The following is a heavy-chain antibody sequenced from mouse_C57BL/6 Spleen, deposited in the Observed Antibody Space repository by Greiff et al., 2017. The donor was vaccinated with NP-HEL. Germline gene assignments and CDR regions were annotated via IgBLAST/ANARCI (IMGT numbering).Heavy chain of an antibody. CDR3: TRYYYGRDAMDY. CDR2: IYPGNSDT. J-gene: IGHJ4*01. CDR1: GYTFSSYW. Sequence: VQLQQSGTVLARPGASVKMSCKPSGYTFSSYWMHWVKQRPGQGLEWIGAIYPGNSDTSYNQKFKGKAKLTAVTSASTAYMELSSLTNEDSAVYYCTRYYYGRDAMDYWGQGTSVTVSS. V-gene: IGHV1-5*01. D-gene: IGHD1-1*01.